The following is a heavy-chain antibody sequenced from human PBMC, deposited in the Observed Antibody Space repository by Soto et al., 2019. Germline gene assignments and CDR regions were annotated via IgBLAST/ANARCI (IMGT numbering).Heavy chain of an antibody. Sequence: QLQLQESGSGLVKPSQTLSLTCAVSGGSISSGGYSWSWIRQPPGKGLEWIGYIYHSGSTYYNPSLKSRVTLSVDRSKNEFSLKLSSVTAADTAVYYCARGSTSGTDWYFDLWGRGTLVTVSS. J-gene: IGHJ2*01. CDR1: GGSISSGGYS. CDR2: IYHSGST. CDR3: ARGSTSGTDWYFDL. V-gene: IGHV4-30-2*01. D-gene: IGHD1-7*01.